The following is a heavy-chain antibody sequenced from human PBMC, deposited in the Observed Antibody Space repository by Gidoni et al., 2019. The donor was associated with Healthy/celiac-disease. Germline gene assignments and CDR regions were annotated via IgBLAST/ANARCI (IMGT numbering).Heavy chain of an antibody. V-gene: IGHV3-30*18. CDR3: AKDQDGAITGTTEDGMDA. D-gene: IGHD1-20*01. Sequence: QVQLVESGGGVVQPGRALGLSCDASGYTFSSAGTHWVRQAPGQGLEWVAVISYDGSNKYYADSVKGRFTISRDNSKNTLYLQMNSLRAEDTAVYYCAKDQDGAITGTTEDGMDAWGQGTTVTVSS. J-gene: IGHJ6*02. CDR1: GYTFSSAG. CDR2: ISYDGSNK.